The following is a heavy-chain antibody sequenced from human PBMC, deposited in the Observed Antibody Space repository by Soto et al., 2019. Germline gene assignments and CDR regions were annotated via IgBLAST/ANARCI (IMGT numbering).Heavy chain of an antibody. D-gene: IGHD4-17*01. CDR2: INPISGVT. CDR1: GYIFTGFY. V-gene: IGHV1-2*02. Sequence: ASVKVSCKASGYIFTGFYIHWVRQAPGLGLEWMGSINPISGVTNFSQKFQGRVTMTRDTSITSAYSTAYMELSSLRSDDTAVYYCARTTSFRSFQAFDYWGQGTLVTVSS. CDR3: ARTTSFRSFQAFDY. J-gene: IGHJ4*02.